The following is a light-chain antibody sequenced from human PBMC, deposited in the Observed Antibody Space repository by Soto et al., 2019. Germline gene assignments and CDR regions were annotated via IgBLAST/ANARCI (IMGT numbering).Light chain of an antibody. CDR2: TAS. Sequence: DIQMTQSPSSLSASVGDRVTITCRASQNIKKYLNWYQQKPGKAPNLLIYTASSLQVGLPSRFSGSGSGTDFTLTISSLQPDDFATYYCQQANSLPWTFGQGTKVDIK. V-gene: IGKV1-39*01. CDR3: QQANSLPWT. J-gene: IGKJ1*01. CDR1: QNIKKY.